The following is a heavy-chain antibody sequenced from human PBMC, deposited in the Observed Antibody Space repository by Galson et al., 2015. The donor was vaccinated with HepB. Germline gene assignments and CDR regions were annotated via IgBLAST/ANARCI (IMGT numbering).Heavy chain of an antibody. D-gene: IGHD2-15*01. Sequence: CAISGDSVSTNSATWNWIRQSPSRGLEWLGRTYYRSRRYDDYAMSVKSRITINSDTSKNPFSLQLNSVTPEDTAVYYCARGVDIRGGAFDIWGQGTMVTVSS. CDR3: ARGVDIRGGAFDI. V-gene: IGHV6-1*01. CDR2: TYYRSRRYD. CDR1: GDSVSTNSAT. J-gene: IGHJ3*02.